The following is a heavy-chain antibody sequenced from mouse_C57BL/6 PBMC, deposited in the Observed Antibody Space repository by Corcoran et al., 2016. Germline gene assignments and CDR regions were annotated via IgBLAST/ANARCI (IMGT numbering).Heavy chain of an antibody. Sequence: EVQLQQSGPVLVKPGASVKMSCKASGYTFTDYYMNWVKQSHGKSLEWIGVINPYNGGTSYNQKFKGKATLTVDKSSSTAYMELNSLTSEDSAVYYCARDRYGSSYDYWGQGTTLTVSS. J-gene: IGHJ2*01. D-gene: IGHD1-1*01. CDR3: ARDRYGSSYDY. CDR2: INPYNGGT. CDR1: GYTFTDYY. V-gene: IGHV1-19*01.